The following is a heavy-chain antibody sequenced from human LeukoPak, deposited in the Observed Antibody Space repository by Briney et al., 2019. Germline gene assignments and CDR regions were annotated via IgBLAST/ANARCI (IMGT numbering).Heavy chain of an antibody. CDR2: IYYSGST. V-gene: IGHV4-30-4*08. CDR1: GGSISSGDYY. Sequence: SQTLSLTCTVSGGSISSGDYYWSWIRQPPGKGLEWIGYIYYSGSTYYNPSLESRVTISVDTSKNQFSLKLSSVTAADTAVYYCARAPIKTTYQLPIDLFTRQQDATFDYWGQGTLVTVSS. CDR3: ARAPIKTTYQLPIDLFTRQQDATFDY. D-gene: IGHD2-2*01. J-gene: IGHJ4*02.